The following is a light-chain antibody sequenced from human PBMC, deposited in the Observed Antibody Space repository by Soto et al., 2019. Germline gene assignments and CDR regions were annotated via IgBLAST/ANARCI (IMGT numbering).Light chain of an antibody. CDR2: GAS. J-gene: IGKJ3*01. V-gene: IGKV1-33*01. Sequence: DIQMTQSPSSLSASIGDRVTITCQASQDTKKYLSWYQQKPGRAPKLLIYGASNLLTGVPSRFSGRGYGTEFTLVVSSLQPEDVATYDCQHYDNLPPFTFGPGTKV. CDR1: QDTKKY. CDR3: QHYDNLPPFT.